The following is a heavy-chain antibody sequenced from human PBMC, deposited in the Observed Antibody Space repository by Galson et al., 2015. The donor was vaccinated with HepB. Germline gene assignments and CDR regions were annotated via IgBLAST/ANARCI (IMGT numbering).Heavy chain of an antibody. CDR2: INHSGST. CDR3: ARGSWWELLGYFDY. Sequence: ETLSLTCAVYGGSFSGYYWSWIRQPPGKGLEWIGEINHSGSTNYNPSLKSRVTISVDTSKNQFSLKLSSVTAADTAVYYCARGSWWELLGYFDYWGQGTLVTVSS. D-gene: IGHD1-26*01. CDR1: GGSFSGYY. J-gene: IGHJ4*02. V-gene: IGHV4-34*01.